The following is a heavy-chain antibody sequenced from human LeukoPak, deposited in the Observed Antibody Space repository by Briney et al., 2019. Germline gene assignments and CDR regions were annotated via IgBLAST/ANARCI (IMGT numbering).Heavy chain of an antibody. J-gene: IGHJ4*02. Sequence: PGGSLRLSCAASGFTFSSYSMNWVRQAPGKGLEWVSSISSSSSYIYYADSVKGRFTISRDNAKNSLYLQMNSLRAEDTAVYYCARDHVEMATSGVDYWGQGTLVTASS. V-gene: IGHV3-21*01. D-gene: IGHD5-24*01. CDR2: ISSSSSYI. CDR1: GFTFSSYS. CDR3: ARDHVEMATSGVDY.